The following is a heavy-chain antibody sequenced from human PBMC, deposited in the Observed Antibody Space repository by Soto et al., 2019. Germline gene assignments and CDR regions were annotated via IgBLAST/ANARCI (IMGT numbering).Heavy chain of an antibody. Sequence: GESLKISCKGSGYSFTSYWISWVRQMPGKGLEWMGRIDPSDSYTNYSPSFQGHVTISADKSISTAYLQWSSLKASDTAMYYCAILRYYDFWSGYSQFTRYYGMDVWGQGTTVTVSS. CDR3: AILRYYDFWSGYSQFTRYYGMDV. CDR2: IDPSDSYT. CDR1: GYSFTSYW. D-gene: IGHD3-3*01. J-gene: IGHJ6*02. V-gene: IGHV5-10-1*01.